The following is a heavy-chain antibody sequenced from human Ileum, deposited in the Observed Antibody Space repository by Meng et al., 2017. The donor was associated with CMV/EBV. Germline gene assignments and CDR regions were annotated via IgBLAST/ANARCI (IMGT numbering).Heavy chain of an antibody. V-gene: IGHV2-5*02. D-gene: IGHD1-1*01. CDR2: IYWDADK. CDR1: GFSLTRSGRG. Sequence: QFALKCAGPTVLHPQQTLTMTCTFSGFSLTRSGRGVGWIREPPGKAREWLALIYWDADKRYSPSLNNRLTITKDASKNQVVLSMTSMGPVDTATYYCAQTGPVRDYFQSWGQGTLVTVSS. J-gene: IGHJ4*02. CDR3: AQTGPVRDYFQS.